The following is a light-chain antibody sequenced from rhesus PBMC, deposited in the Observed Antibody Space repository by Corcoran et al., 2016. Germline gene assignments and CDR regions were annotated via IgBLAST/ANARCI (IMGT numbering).Light chain of an antibody. J-gene: IGLJ1*01. CDR3: RSHTGSNTFI. V-gene: IGLV2-32*02. CDR2: EVN. Sequence: AALNQPRSVSGSPGQSVAISCTGTSSDIVGYNYVSWYQQYPGTAPKLIISEVNKRPSAVAGRFSGSRAGSTASLTISGLQAEDEAHYYCRSHTGSNTFIFGTGTRLTV. CDR1: SSDIVGYNY.